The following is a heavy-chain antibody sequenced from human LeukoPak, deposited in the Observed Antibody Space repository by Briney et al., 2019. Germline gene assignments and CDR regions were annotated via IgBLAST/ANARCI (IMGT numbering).Heavy chain of an antibody. Sequence: GGSLRLSCAASGFTFSSYAMNWVRQAPGKGLEWVTVISYDGTNKYYADSVKGRFTISRDNSKNTVYLQMNSLRPDDTAIYFCARQEARNYYYEGLDYWGQGNLVTVSS. CDR1: GFTFSSYA. J-gene: IGHJ4*02. CDR2: ISYDGTNK. CDR3: ARQEARNYYYEGLDY. D-gene: IGHD3-22*01. V-gene: IGHV3-30*04.